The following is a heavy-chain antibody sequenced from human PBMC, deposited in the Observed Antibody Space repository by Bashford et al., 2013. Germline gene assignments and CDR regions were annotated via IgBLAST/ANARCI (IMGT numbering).Heavy chain of an antibody. CDR1: GYTFSSYD. CDR2: INPNNGGT. D-gene: IGHD2-2*01. J-gene: IGHJ6*02. CDR3: ARGHCSRTSCSTLDYYYYYSMDV. Sequence: VASVKVSCKASGYTFSSYDMHWVRQAPGQGLEWMGWINPNNGGTKYAQKFQGRVTLTRNTSISTAYMELTRLTSDDTAVYYCARGHCSRTSCSTLDYYYYYSMDVWGQGTTVTVSS. V-gene: IGHV1-2*02.